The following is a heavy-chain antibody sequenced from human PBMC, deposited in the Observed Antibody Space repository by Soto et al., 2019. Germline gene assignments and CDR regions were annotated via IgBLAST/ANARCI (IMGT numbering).Heavy chain of an antibody. V-gene: IGHV3-23*01. D-gene: IGHD6-13*01. J-gene: IGHJ4*02. CDR3: AKDVGSSWSHDY. CDR2: ISGSGGST. CDR1: GFTFSSYA. Sequence: AGGSLRLSCAASGFTFSSYAMSWVRQAPGKGLEWVSAISGSGGSTYYADSVKGRFTISRDNSKNTLYLQMNSLRAEDTAVYYCAKDVGSSWSHDYWGQGTLVTVSS.